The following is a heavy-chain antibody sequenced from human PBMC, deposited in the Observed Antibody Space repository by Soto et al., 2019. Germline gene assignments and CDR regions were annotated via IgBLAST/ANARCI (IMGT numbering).Heavy chain of an antibody. J-gene: IGHJ6*02. Sequence: EVQLLESGGGLVQPGGFLRLFCAASGFTFSSYAMSWVRQAPGKGLEWVSAISGSGGSTYYADSVKGRFTISRDNSKNTLYLQMNSLRAEDTAVYYCAKDSFDYYGIDVWGQGTTVTVSS. CDR1: GFTFSSYA. CDR2: ISGSGGST. D-gene: IGHD3-10*01. CDR3: AKDSFDYYGIDV. V-gene: IGHV3-23*01.